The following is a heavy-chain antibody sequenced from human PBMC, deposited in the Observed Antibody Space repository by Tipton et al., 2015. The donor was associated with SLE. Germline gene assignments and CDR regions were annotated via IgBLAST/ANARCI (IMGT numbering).Heavy chain of an antibody. CDR1: GGSISSGGHY. D-gene: IGHD6-19*01. J-gene: IGHJ4*02. Sequence: TLSLTCIVSGGSISSGGHYWSWIRQHPGRGLEWIGYISNSGSTNYNPSLKSRVTISVDTSKNQFSLKLSSVTAADTAVYYCASMGQENRSGWYREYYFDYWGQGTLVTVSS. V-gene: IGHV4-31*03. CDR2: ISNSGST. CDR3: ASMGQENRSGWYREYYFDY.